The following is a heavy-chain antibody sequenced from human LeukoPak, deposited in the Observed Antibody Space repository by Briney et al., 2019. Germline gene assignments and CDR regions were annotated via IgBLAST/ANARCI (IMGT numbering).Heavy chain of an antibody. D-gene: IGHD3-10*01. CDR1: GYMFAAY. CDR3: ARLNSGNLRGILY. Sequence: ASVKVSCKASGYMFAAYWVRQSPGLGLEWLGWINPNSGGTNYAQRFQGRVTMTSDTFTSTAYLELNGLRSDDTAVYFCARLNSGNLRGILYWGQGSLVTVSS. CDR2: INPNSGGT. J-gene: IGHJ4*02. V-gene: IGHV1-2*02.